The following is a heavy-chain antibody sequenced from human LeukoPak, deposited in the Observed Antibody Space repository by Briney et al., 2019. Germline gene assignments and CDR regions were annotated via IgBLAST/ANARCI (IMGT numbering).Heavy chain of an antibody. CDR3: ARETKVVLYYYYYMDV. Sequence: GGSLRLSCAASGFTFNTYSMNWVRQAPGKGLEWVSYISSSSSTIYYADSVKGRFTISRDNAKNSLYLQMNSLRAEDTAVYYCARETKVVLYYYYYMDVWGKGTTVTVSS. CDR1: GFTFNTYS. V-gene: IGHV3-48*01. J-gene: IGHJ6*03. CDR2: ISSSSSTI. D-gene: IGHD3-16*02.